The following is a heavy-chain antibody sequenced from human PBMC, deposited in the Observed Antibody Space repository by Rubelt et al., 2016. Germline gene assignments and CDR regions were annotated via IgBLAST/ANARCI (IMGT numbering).Heavy chain of an antibody. CDR1: GGSFSGYY. D-gene: IGHD3-22*01. CDR3: ARGKEGLGVTMMDY. Sequence: QVQLQQWGAGLLKPSETLSLTCAVYGGSFSGYYWSWIRQPPGKGLEWIGEIHHSGSTNYNPSLKSRVTISVDTSKNQLSLKLSSVTAADTAVYYCARGKEGLGVTMMDYWGQGTLVTVSS. V-gene: IGHV4-34*01. J-gene: IGHJ4*02. CDR2: IHHSGST.